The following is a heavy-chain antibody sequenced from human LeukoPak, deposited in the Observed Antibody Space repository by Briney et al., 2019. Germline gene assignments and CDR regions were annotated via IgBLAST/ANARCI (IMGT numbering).Heavy chain of an antibody. CDR2: ISYDGSNK. J-gene: IGHJ4*02. V-gene: IGHV3-30*04. CDR3: ARDPMWGFGEAIFDY. CDR1: GFTFSSYA. Sequence: GGSLRLSCAASGFTFSSYAMHWVRQAPGKGLEWVAVISYDGSNKYYADSVKGRFTISRDNSKNTLYLQMNSLRAEDTAVYYCARDPMWGFGEAIFDYWGQGTLVTVSS. D-gene: IGHD3-10*01.